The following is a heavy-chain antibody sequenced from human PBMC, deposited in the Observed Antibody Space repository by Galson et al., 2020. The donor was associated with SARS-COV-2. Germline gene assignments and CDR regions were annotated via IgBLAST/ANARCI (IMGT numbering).Heavy chain of an antibody. CDR1: GYTFTNYG. V-gene: IGHV1-18*04. D-gene: IGHD6-19*01. CDR2: ISAYSGNT. Sequence: ASVKVSCKAFGYTFTNYGISWVRQAPGQGLEWMGWISAYSGNTNYAQKPQGRVTITTDTSTSTAYMDLRRLRSDDTAVYYCASWQGSSGWGLVDSWGQESLVTVSS. CDR3: ASWQGSSGWGLVDS. J-gene: IGHJ4*02.